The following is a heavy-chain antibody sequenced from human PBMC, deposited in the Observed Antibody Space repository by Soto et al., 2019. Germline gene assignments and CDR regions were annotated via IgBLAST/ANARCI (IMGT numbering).Heavy chain of an antibody. D-gene: IGHD1-1*01. CDR3: ARDLWVEPELYYYGMDV. Sequence: TSETLSLTCTVSGDSISSADYYWSWIRQTPGKGLEWIGHIFYSGTTYYNPSLKSRLTISVDTSKNHFSLRLTSVTAADTAVYYCARDLWVEPELYYYGMDVWGQGTTVTVSS. CDR1: GDSISSADYY. CDR2: IFYSGTT. V-gene: IGHV4-30-4*01. J-gene: IGHJ6*02.